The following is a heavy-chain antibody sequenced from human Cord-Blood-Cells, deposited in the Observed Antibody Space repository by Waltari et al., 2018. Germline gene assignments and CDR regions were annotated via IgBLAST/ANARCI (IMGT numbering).Heavy chain of an antibody. CDR3: ARDKGKLGFLEWLSDGMDV. Sequence: QVQLVQSGAEVKKPGSSVKVSCRASGGPFSSYATSWVRQAPGHGLEWMGGIIPIFGTANYAQKFQGRVTITADKSTSTAYMELSSLRSEDTAVYYCARDKGKLGFLEWLSDGMDVWGQGTTVTVSS. CDR2: IIPIFGTA. CDR1: GGPFSSYA. V-gene: IGHV1-69*06. D-gene: IGHD3-3*01. J-gene: IGHJ6*02.